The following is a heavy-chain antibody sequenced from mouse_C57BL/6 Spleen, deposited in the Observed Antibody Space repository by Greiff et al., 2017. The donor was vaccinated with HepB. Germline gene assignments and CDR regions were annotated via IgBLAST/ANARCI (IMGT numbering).Heavy chain of an antibody. D-gene: IGHD1-1*01. J-gene: IGHJ2*01. CDR1: GYTFTSYW. Sequence: VQLQQPGAELVKPGASVKMSCKASGYTFTSYWITWVKQRPGQGLEWIGDIYPGSGSTNYNEKFKSKATLTVDTSSSTAYMQLSSLTSEDSAVYYCARYPLITTVVAYYFDYWGQGTTLTVSS. CDR2: IYPGSGST. CDR3: ARYPLITTVVAYYFDY. V-gene: IGHV1-55*01.